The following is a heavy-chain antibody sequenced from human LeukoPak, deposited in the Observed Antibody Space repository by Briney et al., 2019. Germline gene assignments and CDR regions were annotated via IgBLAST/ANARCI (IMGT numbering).Heavy chain of an antibody. V-gene: IGHV3-30*18. Sequence: GGSLRLSCAASGFTFSSYGMHWVRQAPGKGLEWVAVISYDGSNKYYADSVKGRFTISRDNSKNTLYLQMNSLRAEDTAVYYCAKDRVPWELPPADYWGQGTLVTVSS. CDR3: AKDRVPWELPPADY. CDR2: ISYDGSNK. CDR1: GFTFSSYG. J-gene: IGHJ4*02. D-gene: IGHD1-26*01.